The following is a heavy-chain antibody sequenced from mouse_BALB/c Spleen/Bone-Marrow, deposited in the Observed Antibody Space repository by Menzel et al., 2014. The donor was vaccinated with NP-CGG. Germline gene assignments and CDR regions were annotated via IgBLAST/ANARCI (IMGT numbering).Heavy chain of an antibody. Sequence: EVKLMESGGGLVQPGGSLKLSCAASGFDFSRYWMSWVRQAPGKGLEWIGEINPDSNTINYTPSLKDKFIISRDNAKNTLYLQMSKVRSEGTALYYCARLSYYGLTDYWGQGTTLTVSS. V-gene: IGHV4-1*02. D-gene: IGHD1-2*01. CDR1: GFDFSRYW. CDR2: INPDSNTI. CDR3: ARLSYYGLTDY. J-gene: IGHJ2*01.